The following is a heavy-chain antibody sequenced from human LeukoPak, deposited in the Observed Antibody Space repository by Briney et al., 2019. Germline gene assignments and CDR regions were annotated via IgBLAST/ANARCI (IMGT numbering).Heavy chain of an antibody. CDR1: GGSISSGGYS. CDR2: IYYSGST. J-gene: IGHJ4*02. Sequence: SETLSLTCAVSGGSISSGGYSWSWIRQPPGKGLEWIGYIYYSGSTNYNPSLKSRVTISVDTSKNQFSLKLSSVTAADTAVYYCARGIAGGYSSSWYARPLGFYFDYWGQGTLVTVSS. CDR3: ARGIAGGYSSSWYARPLGFYFDY. D-gene: IGHD6-13*01. V-gene: IGHV4-61*08.